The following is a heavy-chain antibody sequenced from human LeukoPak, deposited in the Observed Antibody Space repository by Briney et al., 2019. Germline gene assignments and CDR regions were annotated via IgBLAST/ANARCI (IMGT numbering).Heavy chain of an antibody. CDR2: IRSKAYGGTT. D-gene: IGHD3-3*01. CDR1: GFTFGDYA. V-gene: IGHV3-49*04. J-gene: IGHJ4*02. Sequence: GGSLRLSCTASGFTFGDYAMSWVRQAPGKGLEWVGFIRSKAYGGTTEYAASVKGRFTISRDDSKSIAYLQMNSLKTEDTAVYYCTREILEWLLFDYWGQGTLVTVSS. CDR3: TREILEWLLFDY.